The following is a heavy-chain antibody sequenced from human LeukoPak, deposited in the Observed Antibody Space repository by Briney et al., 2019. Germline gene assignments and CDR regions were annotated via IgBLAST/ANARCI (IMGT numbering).Heavy chain of an antibody. Sequence: GGSLRLSCAASGFTFSSYGMHWVRQAPGKGLEWVANIKQDGSEKYYVDSVKGRFTISRDNAKSSLYLQMNSLRAEDTAVYYCARDYGGTTGGDYWGQGTLVTVSS. J-gene: IGHJ4*02. V-gene: IGHV3-7*04. CDR2: IKQDGSEK. D-gene: IGHD4-23*01. CDR1: GFTFSSYG. CDR3: ARDYGGTTGGDY.